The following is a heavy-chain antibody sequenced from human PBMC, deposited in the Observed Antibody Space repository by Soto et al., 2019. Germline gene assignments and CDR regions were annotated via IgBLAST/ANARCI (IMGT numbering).Heavy chain of an antibody. CDR1: GGSFSGYY. J-gene: IGHJ6*02. Sequence: GPGPGGASETLSLTCAVYGGSFSGYYWTWIRQPPGKGLEWIGEINHSGSTNYNPSLKSRVTISVDAAKNQFSLKVSSVTAADTAVCYCARLHLPDTFHYYGMDVWGQGTTVTVSS. CDR3: ARLHLPDTFHYYGMDV. D-gene: IGHD2-2*01. CDR2: INHSGST. V-gene: IGHV4-34*01.